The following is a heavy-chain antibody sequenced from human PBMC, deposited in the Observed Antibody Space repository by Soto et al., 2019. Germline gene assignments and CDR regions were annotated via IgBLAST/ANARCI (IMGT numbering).Heavy chain of an antibody. J-gene: IGHJ5*02. D-gene: IGHD3-3*01. CDR1: GYTFTSYG. CDR3: ARESAYYDFWSGYYVPSAFDP. Sequence: ASVKVSCKASGYTFTSYGISWVRQAPGQGLEWMGWISAYNGNTNYAQKLQGRVTMTTDTSTSTAYMELRSLRSDDTAVYYCARESAYYDFWSGYYVPSAFDPWGQGTLVTAPQ. CDR2: ISAYNGNT. V-gene: IGHV1-18*01.